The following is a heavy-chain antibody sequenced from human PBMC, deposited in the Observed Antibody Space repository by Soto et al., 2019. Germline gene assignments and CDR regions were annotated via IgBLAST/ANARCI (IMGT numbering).Heavy chain of an antibody. CDR1: GFTFSRYS. V-gene: IGHV3-48*02. J-gene: IGHJ4*02. CDR3: ARDSAGWLQSLGY. CDR2: ISSSSSTI. Sequence: EVQLVEAGGGLVQPGGSLRLSCAASGFTFSRYSMNWVRQAPGKGLEWVSYISSSSSTIYYADSVKGRFTITRDNAKNSLYLQMKRLRDEDTAVYYCARDSAGWLQSLGYWGQGTLVTVSS. D-gene: IGHD5-12*01.